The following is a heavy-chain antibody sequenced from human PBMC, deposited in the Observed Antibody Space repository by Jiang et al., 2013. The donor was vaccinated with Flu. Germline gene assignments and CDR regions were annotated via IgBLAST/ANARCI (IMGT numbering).Heavy chain of an antibody. Sequence: SGAEVKKPGTSVKVSCKASGFTFTSSAMQWVRQARGQRLEWIGWIVVGSGNTNYAQKFQERVTITRDMSTSTAYMELSSLRSEDTAVYYCAGRMGYCSGGSCYWAFDIWGQGTMVTVSS. CDR3: AGRMGYCSGGSCYWAFDI. D-gene: IGHD2-15*01. V-gene: IGHV1-58*02. CDR2: IVVGSGNT. J-gene: IGHJ3*02. CDR1: GFTFTSSA.